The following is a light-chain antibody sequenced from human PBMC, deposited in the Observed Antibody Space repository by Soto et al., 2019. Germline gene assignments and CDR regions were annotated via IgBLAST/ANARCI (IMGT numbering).Light chain of an antibody. Sequence: HSVLRHPPSVSGAPGQRVTISCTGSNSNLGAGYDIHWYQHLPGTAPKLLIYANNNRPSGVPDRFSGSKSGTSASLAITGLQAEDEADYYCQSYDSSLSGSVFGGGTKLTVL. CDR3: QSYDSSLSGSV. V-gene: IGLV1-40*01. CDR2: ANN. J-gene: IGLJ3*02. CDR1: NSNLGAGYD.